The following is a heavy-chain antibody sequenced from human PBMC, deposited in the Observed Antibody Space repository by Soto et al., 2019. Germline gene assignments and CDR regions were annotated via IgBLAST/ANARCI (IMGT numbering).Heavy chain of an antibody. CDR2: IYYSGST. CDR3: ARLKLQLLQYNWFDP. J-gene: IGHJ5*02. CDR1: GSSISSSSYY. Sequence: SETLSLTCTVSGSSISSSSYYWGWIRQPPGKGLEWIGSIYYSGSTYYNPSLKSRVTISVDTSKNQFSLKLSSVTAADTAVYYCARLKLQLLQYNWFDPWGRG. D-gene: IGHD1-1*01. V-gene: IGHV4-39*01.